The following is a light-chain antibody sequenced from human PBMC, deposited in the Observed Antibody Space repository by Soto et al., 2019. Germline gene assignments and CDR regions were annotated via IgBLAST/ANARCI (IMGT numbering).Light chain of an antibody. V-gene: IGLV6-57*01. Sequence: NFMLTQPHSVSESPGKTVTISCTRSSGSIASNFVQWYQQRPGSSPSTVIYEDDQRPSGVTDRFSGSIDSSSNSASLTISVLKTEDEADYFCQSDTSTIRVFCGGTKLTVL. CDR1: SGSIASNF. CDR2: EDD. J-gene: IGLJ3*02. CDR3: QSDTSTIRV.